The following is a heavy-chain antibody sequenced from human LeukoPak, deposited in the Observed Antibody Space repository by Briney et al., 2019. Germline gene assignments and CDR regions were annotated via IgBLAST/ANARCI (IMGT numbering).Heavy chain of an antibody. CDR1: GYTFTGYY. CDR2: INPNSGDT. D-gene: IGHD6-19*01. CDR3: ARGASSVAGSERYYSYYYMDV. Sequence: ASVTVSCKASGYTFTGYYIHWVRQAPGQGLEWMGWINPNSGDTNYAQKFQGRVTMTRDTSISTAYMELSRLRSDDTAVYYCARGASSVAGSERYYSYYYMDVWAKGTTVTISS. J-gene: IGHJ6*03. V-gene: IGHV1-2*02.